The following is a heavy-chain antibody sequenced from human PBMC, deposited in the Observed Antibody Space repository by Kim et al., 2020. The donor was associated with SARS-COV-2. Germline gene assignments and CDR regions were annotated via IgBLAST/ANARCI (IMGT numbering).Heavy chain of an antibody. D-gene: IGHD1-26*01. V-gene: IGHV3-30*18. CDR2: ISYDGSNK. J-gene: IGHJ4*02. Sequence: LSLTCAASGFTFSSYGMHWVRQAPGKGLEWVAVISYDGSNKYYADSVKGRFTISRDNSKNTLYLQMNSLRAEDTAVYYCAKDREWELPYYFDYWGQGTLVTVSS. CDR1: GFTFSSYG. CDR3: AKDREWELPYYFDY.